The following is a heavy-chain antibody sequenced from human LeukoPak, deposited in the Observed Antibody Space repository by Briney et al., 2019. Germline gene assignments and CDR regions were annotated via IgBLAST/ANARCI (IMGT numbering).Heavy chain of an antibody. J-gene: IGHJ5*02. CDR1: GFTFSSYS. D-gene: IGHD6-19*01. CDR3: ARSGIAVANWFDP. CDR2: ISSTGSPI. Sequence: GSLRLSCAASGFTFSSYSMNWVRQAPGKGLEWISYISSTGSPIYYADSVKGRFTISRDNAKNSLYLQMNSLRAKDTAVYYCARSGIAVANWFDPWGQGTLVTVSS. V-gene: IGHV3-48*04.